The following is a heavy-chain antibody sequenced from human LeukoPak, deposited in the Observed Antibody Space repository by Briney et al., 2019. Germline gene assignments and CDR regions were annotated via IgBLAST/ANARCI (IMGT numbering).Heavy chain of an antibody. J-gene: IGHJ4*02. V-gene: IGHV3-30*04. Sequence: GGSLRLSCAASGFTFSSYAMHWVRQAPGKGLEWVAVISYDGSNKYYADSVKGRFTISRDNSKNTLYLQMNSLRAEDTAVYYCATTPGPTDYWGQGTLVTVSS. CDR2: ISYDGSNK. CDR1: GFTFSSYA. CDR3: ATTPGPTDY.